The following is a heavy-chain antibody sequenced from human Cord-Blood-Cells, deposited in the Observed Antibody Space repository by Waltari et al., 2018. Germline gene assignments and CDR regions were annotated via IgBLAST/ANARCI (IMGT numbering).Heavy chain of an antibody. J-gene: IGHJ6*02. CDR3: AKGSRGHYYYGMDV. D-gene: IGHD3-10*01. CDR2: ISWSSGSI. V-gene: IGHV3-9*01. Sequence: EVPLVASGGGLVQHGRSLRLSCAASGFTFDVYAMLWDRPAPGKGLVWCSGISWSSGSIGYADSVKGRFTISRDNAKNSLYLQMNSLRAEDTALYYCAKGSRGHYYYGMDVWGQGTTVTVSS. CDR1: GFTFDVYA.